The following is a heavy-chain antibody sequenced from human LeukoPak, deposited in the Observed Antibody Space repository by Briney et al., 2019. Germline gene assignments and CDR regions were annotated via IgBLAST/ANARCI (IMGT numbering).Heavy chain of an antibody. V-gene: IGHV3-23*01. D-gene: IGHD2-21*02. CDR2: ILGSAGST. CDR3: AKTPCGADCYTTFDY. Sequence: GGSLRLSCAASGFTFRSYSMNWVRQAPGKGLEWVSSILGSAGSTYYADSVKGRFTISRDNSKNTLYLQMNSLRAEDTAVYYCAKTPCGADCYTTFDYWGQGALVTVSS. J-gene: IGHJ4*02. CDR1: GFTFRSYS.